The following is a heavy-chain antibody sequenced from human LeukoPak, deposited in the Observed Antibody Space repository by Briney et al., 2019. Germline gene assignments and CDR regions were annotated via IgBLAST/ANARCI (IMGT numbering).Heavy chain of an antibody. Sequence: ASVKVSCKSSGYTFIGYYMHWVRQAPGQGLEWMGWFNPKSGGTNYAQKFQGRVTMTRDTSISTAYMELSRLKSDDTAVYFCAREGGLTGYYDIFDIWGQGTMVIVSS. CDR1: GYTFIGYY. CDR3: AREGGLTGYYDIFDI. V-gene: IGHV1-2*02. D-gene: IGHD3-9*01. CDR2: FNPKSGGT. J-gene: IGHJ3*02.